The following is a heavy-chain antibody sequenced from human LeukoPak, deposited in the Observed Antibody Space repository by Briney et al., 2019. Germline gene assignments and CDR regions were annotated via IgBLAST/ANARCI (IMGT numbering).Heavy chain of an antibody. CDR3: ASILGSGNWFDP. CDR2: INPSGGST. D-gene: IGHD2-21*01. J-gene: IGHJ5*02. Sequence: ASVKVSCKASGYAFTSYYMHWVRQAPGQGLEWMGIINPSGGSTSYAQKFQGRVTMTRDTSTSTVYMELSSRRSEDTAVYYCASILGSGNWFDPWGQGTLVTVSS. V-gene: IGHV1-46*03. CDR1: GYAFTSYY.